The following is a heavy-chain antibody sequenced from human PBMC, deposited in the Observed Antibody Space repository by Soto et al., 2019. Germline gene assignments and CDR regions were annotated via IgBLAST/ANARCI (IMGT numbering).Heavy chain of an antibody. Sequence: QVQLRESGPGLVKPSETLSLTCTISGGSISTYYWSWIRQPPGKGLEWIAYIYYSGSTNYNPSLQNRPTISVVTPKNRFFLRLASVTAADSAMYNCASGGAALDGYYLPFDFWGQGTLVAVSS. CDR2: IYYSGST. V-gene: IGHV4-59*13. CDR3: ASGGAALDGYYLPFDF. J-gene: IGHJ4*02. D-gene: IGHD3-16*01. CDR1: GGSISTYY.